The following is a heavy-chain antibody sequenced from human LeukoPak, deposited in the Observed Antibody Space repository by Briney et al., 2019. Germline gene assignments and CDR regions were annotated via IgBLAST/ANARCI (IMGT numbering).Heavy chain of an antibody. V-gene: IGHV3-21*01. Sequence: GGSLRLSCAASGFTFSSYSMNWVRQAPGKGLEWVSSISSSSSYIYYADSVKGRLTISRDNAKNSLYLQMNSLRAEDTAVYYCARDVGEYCSSTNCYASDKWGQGTLVTVSS. CDR1: GFTFSSYS. D-gene: IGHD2-2*01. J-gene: IGHJ4*02. CDR3: ARDVGEYCSSTNCYASDK. CDR2: ISSSSSYI.